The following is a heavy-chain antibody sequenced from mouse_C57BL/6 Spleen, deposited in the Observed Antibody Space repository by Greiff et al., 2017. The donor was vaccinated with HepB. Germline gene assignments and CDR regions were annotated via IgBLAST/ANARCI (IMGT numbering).Heavy chain of an antibody. J-gene: IGHJ4*01. CDR1: GYTFTSYW. CDR2: IYPGSGST. Sequence: VQLQQPGAELVKPGASVKMSCKASGYTFTSYWITWVKQRPGQGLEWIGDIYPGSGSTNYNEKFKSKATLTVDTSSSTAYMQLSSLTSDDSAVYYCARRTNSGQRYAMDYWGQGTSVTVSS. CDR3: ARRTNSGQRYAMDY. V-gene: IGHV1-55*01. D-gene: IGHD3-2*02.